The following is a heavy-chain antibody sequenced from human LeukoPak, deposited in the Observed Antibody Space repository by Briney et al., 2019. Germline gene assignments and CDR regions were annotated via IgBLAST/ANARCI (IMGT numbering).Heavy chain of an antibody. CDR2: MNPNSGNT. J-gene: IGHJ4*02. CDR3: ARDLTGEALY. CDR1: GYTFTSYD. V-gene: IGHV1-18*01. D-gene: IGHD3-16*01. Sequence: ASVKVSCKASGYTFTSYDINWVRQATGQGLEWMGWMNPNSGNTNYAQKLQGRVTMTTDTSTSTAYMELRSLRSDDTAVYYCARDLTGEALYWGQGTLVTVSS.